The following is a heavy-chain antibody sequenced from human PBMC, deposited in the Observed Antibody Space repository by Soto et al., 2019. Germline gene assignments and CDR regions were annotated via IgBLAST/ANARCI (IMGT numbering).Heavy chain of an antibody. J-gene: IGHJ5*02. CDR1: GGSISSGGFS. D-gene: IGHD3-10*01. CDR3: ARSTYCHGSGSYSGWFDP. CDR2: IYHAGST. Sequence: QLQLQESGSGLVKPSQTLSLTCAVSGGSISSGGFSWSWIRQSPGKGLEWIGYIYHAGSTFYNPSLKSRVTMSVDRSKNQFALKLHAVTAADTAVYYCARSTYCHGSGSYSGWFDPWGQGTLVTVSS. V-gene: IGHV4-30-2*06.